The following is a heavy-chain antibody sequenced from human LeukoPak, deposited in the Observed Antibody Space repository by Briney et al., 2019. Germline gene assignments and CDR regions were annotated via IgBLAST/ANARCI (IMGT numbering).Heavy chain of an antibody. D-gene: IGHD5-18*01. CDR2: INPSGGST. CDR3: ARTYSYGSHFFDY. V-gene: IGHV1-46*01. J-gene: IGHJ4*02. CDR1: RYTFTICY. Sequence: GASVKVSCKASRYTFTICYTHWVRQAPGQGLDWMGIINPSGGSTSYAQKFQGRVTMTRDTSTSTVYMELSSLRSEDTAVYYCARTYSYGSHFFDYWGQGTLVTVSS.